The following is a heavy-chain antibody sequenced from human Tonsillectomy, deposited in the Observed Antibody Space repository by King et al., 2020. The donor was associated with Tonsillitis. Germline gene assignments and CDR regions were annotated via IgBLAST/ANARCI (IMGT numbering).Heavy chain of an antibody. CDR2: IRSKVYGGTE. CDR1: GFRFDDYG. Sequence: VQLVESGGGLVQPGRSLRLSCTASGFRFDDYGMGWFRQAPGKGLEWVAFIRSKVYGGTEESAASLKGRFSISRDDSKNITYLQMNSLKTDDTAVYFCSRRGFYDSHNWFDSWGQGTLVTVSS. CDR3: SRRGFYDSHNWFDS. J-gene: IGHJ5*01. D-gene: IGHD3-22*01. V-gene: IGHV3-49*03.